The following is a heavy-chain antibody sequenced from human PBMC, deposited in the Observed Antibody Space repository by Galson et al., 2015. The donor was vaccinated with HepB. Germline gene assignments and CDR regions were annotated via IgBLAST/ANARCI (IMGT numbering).Heavy chain of an antibody. CDR1: GGTFSSYA. CDR2: IIPIFGTA. CDR3: ARGEGGYSPRVYYYYYMDV. Sequence: SVKVSCKASGGTFSSYAISWERQAPGQGLEWMGGIIPIFGTANYAQKFQGRVTITADESTSTAYMELSSLRSEDTAVYYCARGEGGYSPRVYYYYYMDVWGKGTTVTVSS. D-gene: IGHD5-18*01. V-gene: IGHV1-69*13. J-gene: IGHJ6*03.